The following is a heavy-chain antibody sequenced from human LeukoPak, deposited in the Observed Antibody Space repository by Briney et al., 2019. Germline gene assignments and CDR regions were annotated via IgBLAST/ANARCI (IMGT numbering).Heavy chain of an antibody. CDR2: MTPNSGNT. D-gene: IGHD1-26*01. V-gene: IGHV1-8*02. J-gene: IGHJ3*02. CDR3: ARLVGATSDAFDI. CDR1: GYTFTSYD. Sequence: ASVKVSCKASGYTFTSYDINWVRQATGQGLEWMGWMTPNSGNTGYAQKFQGRVTMTRDTSISTAYMELSRLRSDDTAVYYCARLVGATSDAFDIWGQGTMVTVSS.